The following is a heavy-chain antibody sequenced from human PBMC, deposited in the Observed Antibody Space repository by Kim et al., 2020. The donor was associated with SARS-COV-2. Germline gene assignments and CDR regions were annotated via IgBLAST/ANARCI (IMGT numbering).Heavy chain of an antibody. CDR1: GGTFSSYA. Sequence: SVKVSCKSSGGTFSSYAISWVRQAPGQGLEWMGRIIPILGIANYAQKFQGRVTITADKSTSTAYMELSSLRSEDTAVYYCARVTWGYCSSTSCYNWFDPWGQGTLVTVSS. D-gene: IGHD2-2*01. V-gene: IGHV1-69*04. CDR2: IIPILGIA. CDR3: ARVTWGYCSSTSCYNWFDP. J-gene: IGHJ5*02.